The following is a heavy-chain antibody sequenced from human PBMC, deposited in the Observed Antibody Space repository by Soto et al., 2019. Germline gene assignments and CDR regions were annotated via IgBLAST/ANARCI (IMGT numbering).Heavy chain of an antibody. D-gene: IGHD6-19*01. CDR3: ARDLSVAGPDY. V-gene: IGHV3-30*03. Sequence: GGSLRLSCAASGFTFRSYAMHWVRQAPGKGLEWVAVISYDESDKYYADSLKGRFTISRDNSKNTLYLQMNSLRGEDTAVYYCARDLSVAGPDYWDQGTLVTVSS. CDR1: GFTFRSYA. CDR2: ISYDESDK. J-gene: IGHJ4*02.